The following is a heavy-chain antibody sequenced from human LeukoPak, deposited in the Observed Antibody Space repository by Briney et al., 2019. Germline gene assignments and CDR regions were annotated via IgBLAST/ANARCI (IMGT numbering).Heavy chain of an antibody. V-gene: IGHV3-23*01. D-gene: IGHD6-19*01. CDR2: ISPSGTNT. CDR1: GFAFSSYT. J-gene: IGHJ4*02. Sequence: GGSLRLSCAASGFAFSSYTMSWVRQAPGKGLEWVSGISPSGTNTYHANSVKGRFTISRDNPKNSLYLQMNSLRAEDTAVYYCARGLVRTSSGWYFDYWGQGTLVTVSS. CDR3: ARGLVRTSSGWYFDY.